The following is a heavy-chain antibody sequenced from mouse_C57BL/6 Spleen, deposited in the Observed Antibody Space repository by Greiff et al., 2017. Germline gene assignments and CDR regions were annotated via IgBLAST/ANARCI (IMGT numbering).Heavy chain of an antibody. CDR2: INPSSGYT. Sequence: QVQLKESGAELAKPGASVKLSCKASGYTFTSYWMHWVKQRPGQGLEWIGYINPSSGYTKYNQKFKDKATLTAEQSSSPAYMQLSSLTYEDSAVYYCITTVDPYAMDYWGQGTSVTVSS. CDR1: GYTFTSYW. V-gene: IGHV1-7*01. D-gene: IGHD1-1*01. J-gene: IGHJ4*01. CDR3: ITTVDPYAMDY.